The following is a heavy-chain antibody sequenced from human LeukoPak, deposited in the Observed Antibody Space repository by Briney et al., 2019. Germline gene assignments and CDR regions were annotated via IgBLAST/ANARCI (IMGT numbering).Heavy chain of an antibody. CDR3: ARDTLYSYGYDY. Sequence: GASVKVSCKASGYTFTGYCMHWVRQAPGQGLEWMGWINPNSGGTNYARKFQGRVTMTRDTSISTAYMELSSLRSDDTALYYCARDTLYSYGYDYWGQGTLVTVSS. CDR2: INPNSGGT. CDR1: GYTFTGYC. D-gene: IGHD5-18*01. V-gene: IGHV1-2*02. J-gene: IGHJ4*02.